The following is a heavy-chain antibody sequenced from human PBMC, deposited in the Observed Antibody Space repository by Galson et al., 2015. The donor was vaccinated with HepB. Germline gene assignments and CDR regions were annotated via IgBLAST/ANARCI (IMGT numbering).Heavy chain of an antibody. Sequence: SVKVSCKVSGYTLTELSMHWVRQAPGKGLEWMGGFDPEDGETIYAQKFQGRVTMTEDTSTDTDYMELSSLRSEDTAVFYCAILGSSGYSSGWYCFDYWGQGTLVTVSS. D-gene: IGHD6-19*01. CDR2: FDPEDGET. CDR1: GYTLTELS. J-gene: IGHJ4*02. CDR3: AILGSSGYSSGWYCFDY. V-gene: IGHV1-24*01.